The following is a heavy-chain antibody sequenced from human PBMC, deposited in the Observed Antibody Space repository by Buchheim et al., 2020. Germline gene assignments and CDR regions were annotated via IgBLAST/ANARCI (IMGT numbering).Heavy chain of an antibody. CDR3: ARPPYYYGSGTMNWFDP. CDR2: INHSGST. V-gene: IGHV4-34*01. D-gene: IGHD3-10*01. CDR1: GGSFSGYY. Sequence: QVQLQQWGAGLLKPSETLSLTCAVYGGSFSGYYWSWIRQPPGKGLEWIGEINHSGSTNYNPSLKSRVTISVDTSKNQFSLKLSSVTAADTAVYYCARPPYYYGSGTMNWFDPWGQGTL. J-gene: IGHJ5*02.